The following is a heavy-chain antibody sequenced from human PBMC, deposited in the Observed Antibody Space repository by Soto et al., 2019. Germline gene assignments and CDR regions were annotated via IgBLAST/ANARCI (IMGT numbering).Heavy chain of an antibody. CDR1: GGSISSSSYY. V-gene: IGHV4-39*01. J-gene: IGHJ5*02. D-gene: IGHD3-3*01. CDR2: IYYSGST. Sequence: QLQLQESGPGLVKPSETLSLTCTVSGGSISSSSYYWGWIRQPPGKGLEWIGSIYYSGSTYYNPSLKSRVTISVDTSKNQFSLKLSSVTAADTAVYYCARLMRITIFGVVINSSWFDPWGQGTLVTVSS. CDR3: ARLMRITIFGVVINSSWFDP.